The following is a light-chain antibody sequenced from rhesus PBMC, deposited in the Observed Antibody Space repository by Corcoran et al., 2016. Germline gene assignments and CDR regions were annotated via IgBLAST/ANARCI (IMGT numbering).Light chain of an antibody. J-gene: IGKJ3*01. CDR3: QHYYDNPFT. CDR1: QNIYSN. Sequence: DIQMTQSPSALSASVGDRVTISCRASQNIYSNLAWYQQKPGKAPKLLIYAASMLQHGIPSRLSGSGSGTDFTLTISSLQPEDSAGYYCQHYYDNPFTFGPGTKLDIK. CDR2: AAS. V-gene: IGKV1S12*01.